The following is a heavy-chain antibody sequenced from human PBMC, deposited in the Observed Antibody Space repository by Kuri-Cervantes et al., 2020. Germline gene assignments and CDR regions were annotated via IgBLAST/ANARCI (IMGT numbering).Heavy chain of an antibody. Sequence: ASVKVSCKASGYTFTSYGISWVRQAPGQGLEWMGWISAYNGNTNYAQKLQGRVTMTTDTSTSTAYMELRSLRSDDTAVYYCARGRPLGIAVAGSYYYGMDVWGQGTTVTGSS. CDR2: ISAYNGNT. V-gene: IGHV1-18*01. D-gene: IGHD6-19*01. CDR1: GYTFTSYG. CDR3: ARGRPLGIAVAGSYYYGMDV. J-gene: IGHJ6*02.